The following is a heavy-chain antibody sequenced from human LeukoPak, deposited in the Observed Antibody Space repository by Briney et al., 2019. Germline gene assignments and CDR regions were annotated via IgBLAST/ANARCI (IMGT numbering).Heavy chain of an antibody. V-gene: IGHV1-46*01. CDR1: GFTFTSYY. J-gene: IGHJ4*02. CDR3: ATRDYGDYVGEFDY. D-gene: IGHD4-17*01. CDR2: INPSGGST. Sequence: PGGSLRLSCAASGFTFTSYYMHWVRQAPGQGLEWMGIINPSGGSTSYAQKFQGRVTMTRDTSTSTVYMELSSLRSEDTAVYYCATRDYGDYVGEFDYWGQGTLVTVSS.